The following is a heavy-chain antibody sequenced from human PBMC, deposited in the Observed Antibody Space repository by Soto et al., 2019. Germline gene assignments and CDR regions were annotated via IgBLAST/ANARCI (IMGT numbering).Heavy chain of an antibody. CDR1: GLTFSSIW. V-gene: IGHV3-7*02. CDR2: INQDGRET. CDR3: VRNAF. J-gene: IGHJ4*01. Sequence: EVQLVESGGGLVQPGGSLRLSCVMSGLTFSSIWVDWVRLTPGKGLEWVANINQDGRETAYVDSVKGRFTISRDNAKSSFYLQMNSLRAEDTAVYYCVRNAFWGHGTLVTVSS. D-gene: IGHD3-3*02.